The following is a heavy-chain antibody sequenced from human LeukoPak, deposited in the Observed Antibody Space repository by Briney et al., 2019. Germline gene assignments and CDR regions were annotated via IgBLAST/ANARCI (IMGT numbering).Heavy chain of an antibody. V-gene: IGHV3-23*01. CDR3: AKDRIQLWLRTYYYYGMDV. CDR1: GFTFSSYA. J-gene: IGHJ6*02. CDR2: ISGSGGST. D-gene: IGHD5-18*01. Sequence: GGSLRLSCAASGFTFSSYAMSWVRQAPGKGLEWVSAISGSGGSTYYADSVKSRFTISRDNSKNTLYLQMNSLRAEDTAVYYCAKDRIQLWLRTYYYYGMDVWGQGTTVTVSS.